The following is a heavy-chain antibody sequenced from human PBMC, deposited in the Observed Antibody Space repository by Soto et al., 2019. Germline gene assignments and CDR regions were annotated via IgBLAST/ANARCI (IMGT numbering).Heavy chain of an antibody. Sequence: GASVKVSCKASGYTFTSYGISWVRQAPGQGLDWMGWFSAYNGNTNYAQKLQGRVTMTTDTSTSTAYMELRSLRSDDTAVYYCARDSGYSSGWYSGSDAFDIWGQGTMVTVSS. CDR1: GYTFTSYG. CDR3: ARDSGYSSGWYSGSDAFDI. D-gene: IGHD6-19*01. J-gene: IGHJ3*02. V-gene: IGHV1-18*01. CDR2: FSAYNGNT.